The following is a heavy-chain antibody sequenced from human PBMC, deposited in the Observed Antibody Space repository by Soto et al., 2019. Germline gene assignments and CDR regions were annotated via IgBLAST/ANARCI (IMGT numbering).Heavy chain of an antibody. V-gene: IGHV3-30*18. D-gene: IGHD2-15*01. CDR3: AKPTDIAVVIAGRFDY. Sequence: GGSLRLSCAASGFTFSSYGMHWVRQAPGKGMEWVAVISYDGSNKYYADSVKGRFTITRDNSKNTLYLKMNSLTAEDTAVYYLAKPTDIAVVIAGRFDYWGQGTLVTVSS. CDR1: GFTFSSYG. CDR2: ISYDGSNK. J-gene: IGHJ4*02.